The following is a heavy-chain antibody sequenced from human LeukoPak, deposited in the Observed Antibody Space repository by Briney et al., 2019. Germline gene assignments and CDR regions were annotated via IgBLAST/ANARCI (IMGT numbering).Heavy chain of an antibody. CDR3: AKVETSYYDSSGYYPFDS. V-gene: IGHV3-23*01. CDR1: GLTFSNFA. CDR2: ISASGGSS. D-gene: IGHD3-22*01. J-gene: IGHJ4*02. Sequence: PGGSLRLSCEASGLTFSNFAISWVRQAPGKGPEWVSAISASGGSSFYADSVKGRFTISRDNSKNTLYLQMNSLRADDSAVYYCAKVETSYYDSSGYYPFDSRGQGTLVTVSS.